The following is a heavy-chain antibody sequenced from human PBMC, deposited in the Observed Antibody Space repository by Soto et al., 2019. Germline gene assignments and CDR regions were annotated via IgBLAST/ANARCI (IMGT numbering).Heavy chain of an antibody. CDR1: GGTDSSYS. V-gene: IGHV1-69*02. CDR3: AWAGRFGEFSDWFDP. CDR2: LIPILDIP. D-gene: IGHD3-10*01. Sequence: QVQLVQSGAEVKKPGSSVKVSCKASGGTDSSYSINWVRQAPGQGLGWMGRLIPILDIPYYARKFHERVTITADKSTSTAYLELISLRFEETALYYFAWAGRFGEFSDWFDPWGQGALVTVSS. J-gene: IGHJ5*02.